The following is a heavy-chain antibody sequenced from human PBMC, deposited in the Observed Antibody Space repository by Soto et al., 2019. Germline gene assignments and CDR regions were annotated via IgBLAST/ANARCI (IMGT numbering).Heavy chain of an antibody. CDR3: ARPWTLAVAGTHYGMDV. CDR1: GYSFTSYW. Sequence: PGESLKISCKGSGYSFTSYWISWVRQMPGKGLEWMGRIDPSDSYTNHSPSFQGHVTISADKSISTAYLQWSSLKASDTAMYYCARPWTLAVAGTHYGMDVWGQGTTVPVSS. CDR2: IDPSDSYT. V-gene: IGHV5-10-1*01. J-gene: IGHJ6*02. D-gene: IGHD6-19*01.